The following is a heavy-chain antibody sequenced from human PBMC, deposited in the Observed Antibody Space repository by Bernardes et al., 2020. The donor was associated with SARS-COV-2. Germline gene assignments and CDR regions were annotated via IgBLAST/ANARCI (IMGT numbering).Heavy chain of an antibody. CDR3: ARRVNVLTGSYDAFDI. J-gene: IGHJ3*02. Sequence: SETLSLTCGVSGDSISDSYWWTLVRQPPGQGLQWIAEIYHSGSSNYNPSLKGRVTISVDKSKNQFSLKLTSVTAADTAVYYCARRVNVLTGSYDAFDIWGQGTVVTVS. V-gene: IGHV4-4*02. D-gene: IGHD3-9*01. CDR1: GDSISDSYW. CDR2: IYHSGSS.